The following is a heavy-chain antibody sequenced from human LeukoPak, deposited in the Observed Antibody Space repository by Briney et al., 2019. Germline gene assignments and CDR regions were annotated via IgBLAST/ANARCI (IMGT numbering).Heavy chain of an antibody. CDR2: ISSSGFNI. J-gene: IGHJ4*02. D-gene: IGHD6-19*01. Sequence: GGSLRLSCAASGFTFSDYYMTWIRQAPGKGLEWLSYISSSGFNIDYADSVKGRFTISRDNAKKSLDLQMNSLRAEDTAVYYCARSSGWSVPVDYWGQGTLVTVSS. V-gene: IGHV3-11*04. CDR3: ARSSGWSVPVDY. CDR1: GFTFSDYY.